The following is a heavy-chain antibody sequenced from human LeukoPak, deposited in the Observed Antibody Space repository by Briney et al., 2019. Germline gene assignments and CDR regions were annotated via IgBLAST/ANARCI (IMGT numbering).Heavy chain of an antibody. V-gene: IGHV1-24*01. J-gene: IGHJ3*02. CDR1: GYTLTELS. Sequence: GASVKVSCKVSGYTLTELSMHWVRQAPGKGLEWMGGFDPEDGETIYAQKFQGRVTMTEDTSTDTAYMELSSLRSEDTAVYYCATERPRYFDWLGAFDIWGQGTMVTVSS. D-gene: IGHD3-9*01. CDR2: FDPEDGET. CDR3: ATERPRYFDWLGAFDI.